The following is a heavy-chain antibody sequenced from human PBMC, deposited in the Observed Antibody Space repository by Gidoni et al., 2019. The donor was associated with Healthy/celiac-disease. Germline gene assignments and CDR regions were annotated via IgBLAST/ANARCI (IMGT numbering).Heavy chain of an antibody. Sequence: QVQLQESGPGLVKPSETLSLTCTVSGGSISSYYWSWIRQPPGKGLEWIGYIYYSGSTNYNPSLKSRVTISVDTSKNQFSLKLSSVTAADTAVYYCARVSAYCGGDCYSGFDYWGQGTLVTVSS. D-gene: IGHD2-21*02. CDR3: ARVSAYCGGDCYSGFDY. CDR1: GGSISSYY. J-gene: IGHJ4*02. V-gene: IGHV4-59*01. CDR2: IYYSGST.